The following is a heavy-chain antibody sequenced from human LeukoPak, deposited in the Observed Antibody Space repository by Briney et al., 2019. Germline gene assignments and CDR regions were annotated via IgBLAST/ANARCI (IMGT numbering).Heavy chain of an antibody. CDR1: GYTFTDYY. J-gene: IGHJ4*02. D-gene: IGHD3-10*01. CDR3: ASGSGSYHTTDDDY. V-gene: IGHV1-2*02. CDR2: INPKSGDT. Sequence: GASVKVSCKSSGYTFTDYYMHWVRQAPGQGLEWMGWINPKSGDTNYAQNFQGRVTMTRDTSISTAYMELSRLRSDDTAVYYCASGSGSYHTTDDDYWGQGTLVTVSS.